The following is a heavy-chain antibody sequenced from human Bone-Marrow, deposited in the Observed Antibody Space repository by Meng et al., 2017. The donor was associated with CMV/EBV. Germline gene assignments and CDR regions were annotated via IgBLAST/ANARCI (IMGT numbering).Heavy chain of an antibody. CDR3: ARGCDIVVVPAAIEGYYYYGMDV. CDR1: GYTFTGYY. CDR2: INPNSGGT. J-gene: IGHJ6*02. Sequence: ASVKVSCKASGYTFTGYYMHWVRQAPGQGLEWMGWINPNSGGTNYAQNFQGRVTMTRDTSISTAYMELSRLRSDDTAVYYCARGCDIVVVPAAIEGYYYYGMDVWGQGTTVIVSS. V-gene: IGHV1-2*02. D-gene: IGHD2-2*02.